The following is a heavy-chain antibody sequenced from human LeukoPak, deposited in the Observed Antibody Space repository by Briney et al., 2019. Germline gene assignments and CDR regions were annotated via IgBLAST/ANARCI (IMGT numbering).Heavy chain of an antibody. V-gene: IGHV3-48*02. J-gene: IGHJ4*02. CDR2: ISSSSSTI. Sequence: QPGGSLRLSCVAAGFTFSSYSMNWVRQAPGKGLEWVSYISSSSSTIYYADPVKGRFTISRDNAKNSLYLQMNSLRDEDTAVYYCARGKYSSGWFDYWGQGTLVTVSS. CDR1: GFTFSSYS. CDR3: ARGKYSSGWFDY. D-gene: IGHD6-19*01.